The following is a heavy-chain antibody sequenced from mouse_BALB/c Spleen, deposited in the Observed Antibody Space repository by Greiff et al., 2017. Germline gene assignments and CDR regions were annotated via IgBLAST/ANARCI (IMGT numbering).Heavy chain of an antibody. CDR1: GFTFSSYG. CDR2: INSNGGST. Sequence: EVQLVESGGGLVQPGGSLKLSCAASGFTFSSYGMSWVRQTPDKRLELVATINSNGGSTYYPDSVKGRFTISRDNAKNTLYLQMSSLKSEDTAMYYCAREGDYGLDYWGQGTTLTVSS. V-gene: IGHV5-6-3*01. CDR3: AREGDYGLDY. D-gene: IGHD1-1*02. J-gene: IGHJ2*01.